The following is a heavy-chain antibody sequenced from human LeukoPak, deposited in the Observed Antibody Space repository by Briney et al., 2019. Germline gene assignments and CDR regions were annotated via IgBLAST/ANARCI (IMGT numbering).Heavy chain of an antibody. CDR2: INHSGST. Sequence: SETLSLTCAVYGGSFSGYYWSWIRQPPGKGLEWIGEINHSGSTNYNPSLKSRVTISVDTSKNQFSLKLSSVTAADTAVYYCATVGSSWYQNDYWGQGTLVTVSS. CDR1: GGSFSGYY. CDR3: ATVGSSWYQNDY. J-gene: IGHJ4*02. D-gene: IGHD6-13*01. V-gene: IGHV4-34*01.